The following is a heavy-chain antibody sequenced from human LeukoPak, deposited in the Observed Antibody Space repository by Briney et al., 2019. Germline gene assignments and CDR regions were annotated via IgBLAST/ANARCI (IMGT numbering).Heavy chain of an antibody. CDR1: GFTFDDYA. D-gene: IGHD6-19*01. J-gene: IGHJ6*03. V-gene: IGHV3-9*01. CDR3: ARDSPQQWLAGFHYYYMDV. CDR2: ISWNSGSI. Sequence: GGSLRLSCAASGFTFDDYAMHWVRQAPGKGLEWVSGISWNSGSIGYADSVKGRFTISRDNAKNSLYLQMNSLRAEDTALYYCARDSPQQWLAGFHYYYMDVWGKGTTVTISS.